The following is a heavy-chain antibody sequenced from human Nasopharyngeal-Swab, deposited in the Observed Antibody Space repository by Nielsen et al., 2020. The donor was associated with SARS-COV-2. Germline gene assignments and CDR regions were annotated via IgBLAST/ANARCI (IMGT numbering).Heavy chain of an antibody. CDR1: GFTFSSYG. J-gene: IGHJ4*02. D-gene: IGHD3-3*01. CDR2: ISYDGSNK. Sequence: GESLKISCAASGFTFSSYGMHWVRQAPGKGLEWVAVISYDGSNKYYADSVKGRFTISRDNSKNTLDLQMNSLRAEDTAVYYCARGLPYYDFWSGEVGEYYFDYWGQGTLVTVSS. V-gene: IGHV3-30*03. CDR3: ARGLPYYDFWSGEVGEYYFDY.